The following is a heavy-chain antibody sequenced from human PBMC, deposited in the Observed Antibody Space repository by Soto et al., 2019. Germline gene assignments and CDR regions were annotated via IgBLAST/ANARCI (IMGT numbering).Heavy chain of an antibody. J-gene: IGHJ6*02. CDR2: ISGSGGST. V-gene: IGHV3-23*01. D-gene: IGHD3-10*01. CDR3: AKDLYGSGSPSGLYYYYGMDV. Sequence: GGSLRLSCAASGFTFSSYAMSWVRQAPGKGLEWVSAISGSGGSTCYADSVKGRFTISRDNAKNTLYLQMNSLRAEDTAVYYCAKDLYGSGSPSGLYYYYGMDVWGQGTTVTVSS. CDR1: GFTFSSYA.